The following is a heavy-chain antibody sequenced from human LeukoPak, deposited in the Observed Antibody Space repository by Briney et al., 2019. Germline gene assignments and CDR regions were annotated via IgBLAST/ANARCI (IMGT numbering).Heavy chain of an antibody. J-gene: IGHJ4*02. CDR2: INHSGST. D-gene: IGHD6-6*01. CDR3: ARGRIAARNYFDY. Sequence: SETLSLTCAVYGGSFSGNYWSWIRQPPGKGLEWIGEINHSGSTNYNPSLKSRVTISVDTSKNHFSLKLSSVTAADTAVYYCARGRIAARNYFDYWGQGTLVTVSS. V-gene: IGHV4-34*01. CDR1: GGSFSGNY.